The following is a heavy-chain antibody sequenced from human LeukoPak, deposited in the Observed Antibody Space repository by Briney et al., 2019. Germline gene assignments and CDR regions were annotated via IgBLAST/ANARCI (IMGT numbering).Heavy chain of an antibody. CDR3: ARGVFFDWLLEEYNWFDP. D-gene: IGHD3-9*01. Sequence: ASVKVSCKASGYTFTSYGISWVRQAPGQGLEWMGWISAYNGNTNYAQKLQGRVTMTTDTSTSTAYMELRSLRSDDTAVYYCARGVFFDWLLEEYNWFDPWGQGTLVTDSS. CDR1: GYTFTSYG. J-gene: IGHJ5*02. V-gene: IGHV1-18*04. CDR2: ISAYNGNT.